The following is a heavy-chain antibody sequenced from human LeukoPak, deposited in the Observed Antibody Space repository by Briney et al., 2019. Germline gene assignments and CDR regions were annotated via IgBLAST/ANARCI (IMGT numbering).Heavy chain of an antibody. CDR1: GASITNYY. Sequence: PSETLSLTCTVSGASITNYYWSWIRQPAGKALEWIGRVYTSGSPNYNPSLKSRVTISVDTSKNQFSLKLSSVTAADTAVYYCARGLRGYYYMDVWGKGTTVTVSS. CDR3: ARGLRGYYYMDV. D-gene: IGHD3-16*01. CDR2: VYTSGSP. V-gene: IGHV4-4*07. J-gene: IGHJ6*03.